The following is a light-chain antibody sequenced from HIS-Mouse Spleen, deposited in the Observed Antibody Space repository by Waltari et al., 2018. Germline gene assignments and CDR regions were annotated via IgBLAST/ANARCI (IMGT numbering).Light chain of an antibody. CDR2: KDS. CDR3: QSADSSGTYPEV. V-gene: IGLV3-25*03. J-gene: IGLJ1*01. Sequence: SYELTQPPSVSVSPGQTARITCSGDALPKQYAYWYQQKPGQAPVLVIYKDSERPSGIPGRFSGSSSGTTFTLTISGVQAEDEADYYCQSADSSGTYPEVFGTGTKVTVL. CDR1: ALPKQY.